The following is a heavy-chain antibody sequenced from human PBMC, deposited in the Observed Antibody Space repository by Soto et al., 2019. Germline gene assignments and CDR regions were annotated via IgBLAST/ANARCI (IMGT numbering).Heavy chain of an antibody. CDR3: ARLNDFWSGYYPSFSEGVPDYGMDV. D-gene: IGHD3-3*01. CDR1: GFTFSSYA. CDR2: ISYDGSNK. Sequence: QVQLVESGGGVVQPGRSLRLSCAASGFTFSSYAMHWVRQAPGKGLEWVAVISYDGSNKYYADSVKGRFTISRDNSKNTLYLQMNSLRAEDTAVYYCARLNDFWSGYYPSFSEGVPDYGMDVWGQGTTVTVSS. V-gene: IGHV3-30-3*01. J-gene: IGHJ6*02.